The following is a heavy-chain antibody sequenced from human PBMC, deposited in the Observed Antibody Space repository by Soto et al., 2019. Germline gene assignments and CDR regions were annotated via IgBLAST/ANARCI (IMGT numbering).Heavy chain of an antibody. D-gene: IGHD3-10*01. V-gene: IGHV3-33*01. Sequence: QVQLVESGGGVVQPGRSLRLSCAASGFTFSSYGMHWVRQAPGKGREWVAVIWYDGSNKYYADSVKGRFTISRDNSQNTLYLQMNSLRAEDTAVYYCARDRVWFGELSGHDYYYGMDVWGQGTTVTVSS. CDR1: GFTFSSYG. CDR3: ARDRVWFGELSGHDYYYGMDV. CDR2: IWYDGSNK. J-gene: IGHJ6*02.